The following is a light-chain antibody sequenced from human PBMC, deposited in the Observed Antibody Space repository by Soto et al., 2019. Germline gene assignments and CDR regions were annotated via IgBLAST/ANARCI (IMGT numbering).Light chain of an antibody. V-gene: IGLV1-51*01. CDR3: GTWDSSLSAGV. Sequence: QSVLTQPTSVSAAPGQKVTISCSGSSSNIGNNYVSWYQQLPGTAPKLLIYDNNKRPSGIPDRFSGSKSGTLATLGITGLQTGDEADYYCGTWDSSLSAGVFGGGTQLTVL. CDR2: DNN. CDR1: SSNIGNNY. J-gene: IGLJ2*01.